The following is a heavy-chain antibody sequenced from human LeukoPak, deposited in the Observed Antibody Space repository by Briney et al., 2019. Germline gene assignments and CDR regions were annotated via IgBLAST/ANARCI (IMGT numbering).Heavy chain of an antibody. CDR3: ARKFAVLLQPIVVVVAAFDP. CDR1: GDSISSSSYY. D-gene: IGHD2-15*01. CDR2: IYYSGST. Sequence: SETLSLTCTVSGDSISSSSYYWGWIRQPPGKGLEWIGSIYYSGSTYYNPSLKSRVTISVDTSKNQFSLKLSSVTAADTAVYYCARKFAVLLQPIVVVVAAFDPWGQGTLVTVSS. V-gene: IGHV4-39*07. J-gene: IGHJ5*02.